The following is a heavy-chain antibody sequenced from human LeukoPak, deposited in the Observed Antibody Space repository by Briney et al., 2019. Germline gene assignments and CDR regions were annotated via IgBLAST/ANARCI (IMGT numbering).Heavy chain of an antibody. J-gene: IGHJ4*02. CDR2: INPNSGGT. Sequence: ASVKVSCKASRYTFTGYYMHWVRQAPGQGLEWMGWINPNSGGTNYAQKFQGRVTMTRDTSISTAYMELSRLRSDDTAVYYCASPPYYDILTGYYRDFDYWGQGTLVTVSS. V-gene: IGHV1-2*02. CDR3: ASPPYYDILTGYYRDFDY. CDR1: RYTFTGYY. D-gene: IGHD3-9*01.